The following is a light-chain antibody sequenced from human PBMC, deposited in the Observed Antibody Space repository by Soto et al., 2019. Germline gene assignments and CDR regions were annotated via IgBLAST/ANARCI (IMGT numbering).Light chain of an antibody. CDR3: QQYYEFPLT. CDR2: VAS. J-gene: IGKJ4*01. Sequence: AIRMTQSPSSLSASPGDRVTINCRASQDISSYLAWYQQKPGKAPNLLIYVASTLQSGVPSRFSGSGSGTDFTLTISRLQSEDVATYYCQQYYEFPLTFGGGTKVQIK. V-gene: IGKV1-8*01. CDR1: QDISSY.